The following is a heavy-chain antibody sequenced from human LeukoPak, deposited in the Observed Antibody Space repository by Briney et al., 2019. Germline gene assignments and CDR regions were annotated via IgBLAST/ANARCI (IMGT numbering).Heavy chain of an antibody. Sequence: GASVKVSCKASGYTFTSYYINWVRQATGRELEWMGWMNPNSGNPGYAQKFQGRVTMTRNTSISTAYIELSSLRSEDTAVYYCARGYCSGGSCYYVLNWFDPWGQGTLVTVSS. V-gene: IGHV1-8*01. D-gene: IGHD2-15*01. CDR1: GYTFTSYY. CDR3: ARGYCSGGSCYYVLNWFDP. J-gene: IGHJ5*02. CDR2: MNPNSGNP.